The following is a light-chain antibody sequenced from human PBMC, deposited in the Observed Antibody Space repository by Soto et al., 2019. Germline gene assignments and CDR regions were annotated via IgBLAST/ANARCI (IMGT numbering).Light chain of an antibody. Sequence: QSVLTQAPSASGTPVQRVTISCSGSSSNIGSKTVNWYQQLPGMAPKLLIFNNHQRPSGVPDRFSGSKSGTSVSLAISGLQSEDEADYYCAAWDDSLNACVFGTGTKLTVL. V-gene: IGLV1-44*01. CDR3: AAWDDSLNACV. J-gene: IGLJ1*01. CDR1: SSNIGSKT. CDR2: NNH.